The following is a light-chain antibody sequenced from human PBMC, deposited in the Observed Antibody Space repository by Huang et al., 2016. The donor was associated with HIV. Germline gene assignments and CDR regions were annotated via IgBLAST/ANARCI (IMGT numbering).Light chain of an antibody. V-gene: IGKV3-15*01. J-gene: IGKJ4*02. CDR3: QQYNNWPRT. CDR1: QSVSSN. Sequence: EIVMTQSPATLSVSPGERATLSCRASQSVSSNLAWYRQKPGQAPRLLIYGASTRATGIPARFSGFGSGTDFTLTISSLQSEDFAVYYCQQYNNWPRTFGRGTQVEIK. CDR2: GAS.